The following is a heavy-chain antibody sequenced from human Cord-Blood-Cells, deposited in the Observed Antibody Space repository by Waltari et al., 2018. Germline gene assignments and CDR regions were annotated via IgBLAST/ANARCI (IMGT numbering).Heavy chain of an antibody. CDR2: IYYSGST. Sequence: WIRQPPGKGLEWIGSIYYSGSTYYNPSLKSRVTISVDTSKNQFSLKLSSVTAVDTAVYYCARLDFWSGYYDYWGQGTLVTVSS. J-gene: IGHJ4*02. D-gene: IGHD3-3*01. CDR3: ARLDFWSGYYDY. V-gene: IGHV4-39*01.